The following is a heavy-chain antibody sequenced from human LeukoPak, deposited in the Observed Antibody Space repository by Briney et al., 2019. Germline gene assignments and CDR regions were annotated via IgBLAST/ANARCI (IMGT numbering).Heavy chain of an antibody. CDR3: AREGCSGGSCYHNWFDP. V-gene: IGHV3-7*01. D-gene: IGHD2-15*01. CDR2: INQDGSEK. CDR1: GFTFSSYW. Sequence: GGSLRLSCAASGFTFSSYWMSWVRQAPGKGLEWVANINQDGSEKYYVDSVKGRFTISRDNAKNSLYLQMNSLGAEDTAVYYCAREGCSGGSCYHNWFDPWGQGTLVTVSS. J-gene: IGHJ5*02.